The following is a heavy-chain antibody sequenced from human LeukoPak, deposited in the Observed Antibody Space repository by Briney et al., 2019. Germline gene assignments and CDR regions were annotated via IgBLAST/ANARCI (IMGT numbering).Heavy chain of an antibody. CDR2: IIPLLGTT. Sequence: SLRLSCTASGFSFSNYAMSWVRQAPGQGLEWMAGIIPLLGTTYYAHPLKGRFTIFGDDSKSTLYMQMNSLRPEDTAVYYCARGLASPHYYYYYFDVWGKGTAVTVSS. CDR1: GFSFSNYA. V-gene: IGHV3-30*11. CDR3: ARGLASPHYYYYYFDV. J-gene: IGHJ6*03. D-gene: IGHD2-21*01.